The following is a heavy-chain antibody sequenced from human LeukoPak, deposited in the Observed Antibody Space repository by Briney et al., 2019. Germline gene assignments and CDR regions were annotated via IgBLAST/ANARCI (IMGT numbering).Heavy chain of an antibody. CDR1: GFTFSTSG. V-gene: IGHV3-30*02. CDR3: VKDRGGWSFDY. CDR2: IPYDGSQS. J-gene: IGHJ4*02. Sequence: PGGSLRLSCAASGFTFSTSGMHWVRQAPGKGLEWVTCIPYDGSQSHYAESVKGRFTISRDTSNNMLYLEMDSLRPDDTAVYYCVKDRGGWSFDYWGQGTLVTVSS. D-gene: IGHD6-19*01.